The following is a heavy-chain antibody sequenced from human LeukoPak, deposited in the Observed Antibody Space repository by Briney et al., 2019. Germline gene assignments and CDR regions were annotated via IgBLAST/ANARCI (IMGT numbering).Heavy chain of an antibody. V-gene: IGHV4-30-4*07. Sequence: SETLSLTCAVSGGSISSGDYSWSWIRQPPGKGLEWIGYIYYTDSYYNPSLKSRVTISLDTSKNQFSLKLNSVTAADTAVYYCASHSGGYAYWGQGTLVTVSS. CDR3: ASHSGGYAY. J-gene: IGHJ4*02. CDR2: IYYTDS. D-gene: IGHD5-12*01. CDR1: GGSISSGDYS.